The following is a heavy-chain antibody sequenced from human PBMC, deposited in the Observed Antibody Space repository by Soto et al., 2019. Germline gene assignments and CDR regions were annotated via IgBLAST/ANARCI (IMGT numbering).Heavy chain of an antibody. D-gene: IGHD2-2*01. V-gene: IGHV1-2*04. CDR2: INPNSGGT. J-gene: IGHJ4*02. CDR1: GYTFTGYY. Sequence: ASVKVSCKASGYTFTGYYMHWVRQAPGQGLEWMGWINPNSGGTNYAQKFQGWVTMTRDTSISTAYMELSRLRSDDTAVYYCARGGNVVVPPPHLFDYSRQGTLDLVSS. CDR3: ARGGNVVVPPPHLFDY.